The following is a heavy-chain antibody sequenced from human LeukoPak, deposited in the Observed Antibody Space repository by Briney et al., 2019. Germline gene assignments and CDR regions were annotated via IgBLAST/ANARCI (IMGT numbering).Heavy chain of an antibody. CDR3: ARGPGYAQRSGGSCYYRCYMDV. CDR1: GGSISGYY. Sequence: KPSETLSLTCAVYGGSISGYYWSWIRQPPGKGLEWIGEINHSASTNYNPSLKSRVTISVDTSKNQFSLKLSSVTAADTAVYYCARGPGYAQRSGGSCYYRCYMDVWGKGTTVTVSS. D-gene: IGHD2-15*01. V-gene: IGHV4-34*01. CDR2: INHSAST. J-gene: IGHJ6*03.